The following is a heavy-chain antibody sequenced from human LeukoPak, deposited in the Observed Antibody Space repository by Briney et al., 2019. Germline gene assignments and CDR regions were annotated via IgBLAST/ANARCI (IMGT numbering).Heavy chain of an antibody. CDR2: TYYRSKWFN. J-gene: IGHJ5*01. D-gene: IGHD3-16*02. CDR3: ARERIDSFDS. CDR1: GDTVSSTSGA. Sequence: SQTLSLTCAISGDTVSSTSGAWNWIRQSPSRGLEWLGRTYYRSKWFNDYAVPVKSRVTFNPDTSKNQVSLQLNSVIPEDTAVYYCARERIDSFDSWGQGTLVTVSS. V-gene: IGHV6-1*01.